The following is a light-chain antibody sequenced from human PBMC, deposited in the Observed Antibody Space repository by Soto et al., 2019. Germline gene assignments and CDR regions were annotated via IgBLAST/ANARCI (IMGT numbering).Light chain of an antibody. CDR2: AAS. CDR1: QGISSH. J-gene: IGKJ5*01. V-gene: IGKV1-9*01. Sequence: DIQLTQSPSFLSASVGDRVTITCRASQGISSHLAWYQQKPGKAPKLLIYAASTLQSGVPSRFSGSGSGTEFTITISSLQPEDFATYYCQQLNSYPITVGQGTRLEIK. CDR3: QQLNSYPIT.